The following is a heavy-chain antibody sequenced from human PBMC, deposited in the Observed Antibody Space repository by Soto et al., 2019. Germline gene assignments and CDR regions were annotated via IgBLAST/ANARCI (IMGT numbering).Heavy chain of an antibody. CDR2: INPSGGHT. V-gene: IGHV1-46*03. D-gene: IGHD2-21*02. CDR1: GNTFSNYY. J-gene: IGHJ4*02. CDR3: ARGGHVVVVTAAFVY. Sequence: ASVKVSCKASGNTFSNYYIHWVRQAPGQGLEWMGTINPSGGHTTYAQKFLGRVTMTRDTSTSTLYMELTSLRSEDTAVYYCARGGHVVVVTAAFVYWGQGTLVTVS.